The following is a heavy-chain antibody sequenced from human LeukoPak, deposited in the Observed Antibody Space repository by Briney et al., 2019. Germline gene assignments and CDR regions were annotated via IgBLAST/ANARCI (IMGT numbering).Heavy chain of an antibody. V-gene: IGHV5-51*01. CDR1: GNSFTDYW. CDR2: IYPGDSAT. CDR3: ARQKDPYFDY. Sequence: GESLKISCKGSGNSFTDYWIGWVRQMPGKGLEWMGVIYPGDSATRYSPSFQGHVTISADKSIATAYLQWSSLKASDTAMYYCARQKDPYFDYWGQGTLVTVSS. J-gene: IGHJ4*02. D-gene: IGHD2-15*01.